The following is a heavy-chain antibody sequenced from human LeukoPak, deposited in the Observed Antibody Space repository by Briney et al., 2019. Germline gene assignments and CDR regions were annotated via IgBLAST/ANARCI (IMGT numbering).Heavy chain of an antibody. D-gene: IGHD3-10*01. V-gene: IGHV3-23*01. CDR1: GFAFSTYH. Sequence: GGSLRLSCVGFGFAFSTYHLSWVRQIPGKGLEWLAVVTANSDNTYYADSVKGRFTISRDNSKDTLYLQMSGLRAEDSALYYCANLQKGNYKANFWGQGTLVTVSS. CDR2: VTANSDNT. CDR3: ANLQKGNYKANF. J-gene: IGHJ4*02.